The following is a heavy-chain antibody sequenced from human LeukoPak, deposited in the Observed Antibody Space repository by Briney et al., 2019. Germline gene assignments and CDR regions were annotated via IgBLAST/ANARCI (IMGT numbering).Heavy chain of an antibody. CDR2: IHSGGKT. Sequence: PGGSLRLPCAASGFTVSGSYMSWVRQAPGKGLEWVSVIHSGGKTYYADSVKGRFTTSRDNSKNTLYLQMNSLRAEDTAVYYCARDLNSSGSYWGQGTPVTVSS. D-gene: IGHD3-22*01. CDR3: ARDLNSSGSY. CDR1: GFTVSGSY. J-gene: IGHJ4*02. V-gene: IGHV3-53*01.